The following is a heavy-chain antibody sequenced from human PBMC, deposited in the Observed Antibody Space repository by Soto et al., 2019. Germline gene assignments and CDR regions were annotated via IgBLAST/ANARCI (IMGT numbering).Heavy chain of an antibody. V-gene: IGHV3-15*07. CDR1: GFTFSSAW. J-gene: IGHJ6*04. Sequence: PGGSLRLSCAASGFTFSSAWMNWVRQAPGKGLEWVGRIKSKTDGGTTDYAAPAKGRFTISRDDSKNTLYLQMNSLKTEDTAVYYCTTGITIFGVTNYYYYGMDVWGKGTTVTVSS. CDR3: TTGITIFGVTNYYYYGMDV. D-gene: IGHD3-3*01. CDR2: IKSKTDGGTT.